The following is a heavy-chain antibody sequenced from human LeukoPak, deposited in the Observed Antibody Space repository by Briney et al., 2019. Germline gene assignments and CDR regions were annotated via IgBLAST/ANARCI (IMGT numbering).Heavy chain of an antibody. CDR1: GFTFSSYW. CDR3: ARDPSSYYDILSGYYDY. J-gene: IGHJ4*02. V-gene: IGHV3-74*01. CDR2: INSDGSST. D-gene: IGHD3-9*01. Sequence: QPGGSLRLSCAASGFTFSSYWMHWVRQAPGKGLVWVSRINSDGSSTSYADSVKGRFTISRDNAKNTLYLQMNSLRAEDTAVYYCARDPSSYYDILSGYYDYWGQGTLVTVSS.